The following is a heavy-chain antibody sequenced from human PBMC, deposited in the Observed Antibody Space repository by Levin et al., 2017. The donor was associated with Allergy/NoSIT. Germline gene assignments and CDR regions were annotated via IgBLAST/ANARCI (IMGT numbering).Heavy chain of an antibody. CDR2: ISYDGSGK. J-gene: IGHJ4*02. Sequence: QSGGSLRLSCAASGFIFSNYAMHWVRQAPGKGPEWVAVISYDGSGKYYADSVKGRFTISRDNSKNTLYLQVNSLKPEDTAVYYCAVQRSPGIVDATMGFDYWGQGTLVTVSS. D-gene: IGHD1-26*01. V-gene: IGHV3-30-3*01. CDR1: GFIFSNYA. CDR3: AVQRSPGIVDATMGFDY.